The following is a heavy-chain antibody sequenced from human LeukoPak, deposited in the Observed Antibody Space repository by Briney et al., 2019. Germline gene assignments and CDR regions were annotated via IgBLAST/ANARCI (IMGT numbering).Heavy chain of an antibody. V-gene: IGHV1-69*13. CDR3: ARTARAARAFDY. D-gene: IGHD6-6*01. J-gene: IGHJ4*02. CDR2: IIPIFGTA. Sequence: SVKVSCKASGGTFSSYAISGVRQAPGQGLEWMGGIIPIFGTANYAQKFQGRVTITADESTSTAYMELSSLRSEDTAVYYCARTARAARAFDYWGQGTLVTVSS. CDR1: GGTFSSYA.